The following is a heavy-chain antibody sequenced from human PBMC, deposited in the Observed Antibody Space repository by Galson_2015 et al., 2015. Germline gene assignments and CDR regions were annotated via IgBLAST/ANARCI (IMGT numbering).Heavy chain of an antibody. V-gene: IGHV3-48*02. D-gene: IGHD3-3*01. CDR2: ISTRSDAI. J-gene: IGHJ6*02. CDR1: GFPFSTYN. CDR3: ARRSLFGVSPYNYYGMDV. Sequence: SLRLSCAASGFPFSTYNMNWVRQAPGKGLEWISYISTRSDAISYADSVKGRFTISRDNAKDSLYLQMNSLRDEDTAVYYCARRSLFGVSPYNYYGMDVWGQGTTVSVSS.